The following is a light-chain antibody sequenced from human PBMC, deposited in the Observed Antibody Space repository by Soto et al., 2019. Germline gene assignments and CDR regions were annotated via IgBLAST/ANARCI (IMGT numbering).Light chain of an antibody. CDR2: AAS. CDR3: QQYNSWPPT. CDR1: QSVSSN. Sequence: EIVMTQSPATLSVSPGERATLSCRASQSVSSNLAWYQQKPGQAPRLLIYAASHRATGIPARFSGSGSGTEFTLTISSLQSEDFAVYFCQQYNSWPPTFGQGTKVDIK. J-gene: IGKJ1*01. V-gene: IGKV3D-15*01.